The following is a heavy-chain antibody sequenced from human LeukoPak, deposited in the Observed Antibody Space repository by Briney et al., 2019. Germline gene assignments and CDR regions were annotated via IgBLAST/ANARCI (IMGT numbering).Heavy chain of an antibody. CDR2: ISYDGSKK. J-gene: IGHJ4*02. CDR3: AKEIAVADMFDY. Sequence: GGSLRLSCIGSTFTFSDYGIHWVRQAPGKGLEWVAVISYDGSKKYYADSVKGRFTISRDNSKSTLYLQMNSLRAEDTAVYYCAKEIAVADMFDYWGQGTLVTVSS. CDR1: TFTFSDYG. D-gene: IGHD6-13*01. V-gene: IGHV3-30*18.